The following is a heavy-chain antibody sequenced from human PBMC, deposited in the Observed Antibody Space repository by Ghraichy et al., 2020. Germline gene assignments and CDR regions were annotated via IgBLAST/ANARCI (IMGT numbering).Heavy chain of an antibody. V-gene: IGHV3-23*01. J-gene: IGHJ4*02. CDR3: AKDGPTFQDYFDY. CDR1: GFTFSSYA. Sequence: LTLTCAASGFTFSSYAMSWVRQAPGKGLEWVSAISGSGGSTYYADSVKGRFTISRDNSKNTLYLQMNSLRAEDTAVYYCAKDGPTFQDYFDYWGQGTLVTVSS. CDR2: ISGSGGST. D-gene: IGHD2/OR15-2a*01.